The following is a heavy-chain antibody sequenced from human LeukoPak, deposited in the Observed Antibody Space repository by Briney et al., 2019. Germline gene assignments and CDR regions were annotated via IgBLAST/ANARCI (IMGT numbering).Heavy chain of an antibody. CDR3: ARSTPGYSSGWVLPYFDY. D-gene: IGHD6-19*01. CDR2: INHSGST. Sequence: PSETLSLTCAVYGGSFSGYYWSWIRQPPGKGLEWIGEINHSGSTNYNPSLKSRVTISVDTSKNQFSLKLSSVTAADTAVYYCARSTPGYSSGWVLPYFDYWGQGTLVTLSS. V-gene: IGHV4-34*01. J-gene: IGHJ4*02. CDR1: GGSFSGYY.